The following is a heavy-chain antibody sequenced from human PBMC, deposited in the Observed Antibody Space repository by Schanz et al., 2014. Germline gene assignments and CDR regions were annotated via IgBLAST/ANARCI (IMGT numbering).Heavy chain of an antibody. CDR2: IGVDGTTT. Sequence: QVQLVESGGGVVQPGRSLRLSCAASGFMFSSYGMHWVRQAPGKGLEWVSVIGVDGTTTYYADSVKGRFTISRDNSKNTLYLQMNSLRPEDTAVYYCARIGGSVFDYWAQGTLVTVSS. CDR3: ARIGGSVFDY. CDR1: GFMFSSYG. J-gene: IGHJ4*02. D-gene: IGHD3-10*01. V-gene: IGHV3-NL1*01.